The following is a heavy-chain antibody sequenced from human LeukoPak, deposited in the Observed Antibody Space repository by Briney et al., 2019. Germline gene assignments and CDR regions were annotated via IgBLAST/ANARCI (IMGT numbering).Heavy chain of an antibody. V-gene: IGHV3-23*01. CDR3: AKDWGYYGSCGYNSLAEYFHH. Sequence: PGGSLRLSCAASRFTFSSYAMSWVRQAPGKGLEWISSIGGSGGSTYYADSVRGRFTISRDNSKNTLYLQMNSLKAEDTAVYYWAKDWGYYGSCGYNSLAEYFHHWGQGTLDTVSS. CDR1: RFTFSSYA. J-gene: IGHJ1*01. D-gene: IGHD3-22*01. CDR2: IGGSGGST.